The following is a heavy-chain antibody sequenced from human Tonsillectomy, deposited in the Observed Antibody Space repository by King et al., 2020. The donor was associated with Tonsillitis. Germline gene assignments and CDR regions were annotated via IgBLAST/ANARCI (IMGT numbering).Heavy chain of an antibody. V-gene: IGHV3-30*18. CDR3: AKELHY. Sequence: VQLVESGGGVVQPGRSLRLSCAASRHTFSNYGMHWVRQAPGKGLEWVALISDDGSKKFYADSVKGRFTISRDNSKNMLYLLMNSLRAEDTAVYYCAKELHYWGQGTVVTVSS. CDR2: ISDDGSKK. J-gene: IGHJ4*02. CDR1: RHTFSNYG.